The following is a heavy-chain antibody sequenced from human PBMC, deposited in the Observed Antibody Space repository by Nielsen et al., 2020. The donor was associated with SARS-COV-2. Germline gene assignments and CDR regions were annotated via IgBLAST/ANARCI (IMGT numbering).Heavy chain of an antibody. V-gene: IGHV3-74*01. CDR1: GFTFSSYW. CDR2: INSDGSST. J-gene: IGHJ4*02. Sequence: GGSLRLSCAASGFTFSSYWMHWVRQAPGKGLVWVSRINSDGSSTSYADSVKGRFTISRDNSKNTLYLQMNSLRAEDTAVYYCARTPLPTYYDSSGYYLFDYWGQGTLVTVSS. D-gene: IGHD3-22*01. CDR3: ARTPLPTYYDSSGYYLFDY.